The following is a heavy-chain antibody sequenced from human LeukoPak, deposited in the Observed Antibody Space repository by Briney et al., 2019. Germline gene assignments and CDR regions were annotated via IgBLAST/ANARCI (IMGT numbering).Heavy chain of an antibody. CDR3: ARGCIAARPDWVENYYYYMDV. CDR1: GGSFSGYY. CDR2: INHSGST. D-gene: IGHD6-6*01. Sequence: PSETLSLTCAVYGGSFSGYYWSWIRQPPGKGLEWIGEINHSGSTNYNPSLKSRVTISVDTSKNQFSLKLSSVTAADTAVYYCARGCIAARPDWVENYYYYMDVWGKGTTVTVSS. J-gene: IGHJ6*03. V-gene: IGHV4-34*01.